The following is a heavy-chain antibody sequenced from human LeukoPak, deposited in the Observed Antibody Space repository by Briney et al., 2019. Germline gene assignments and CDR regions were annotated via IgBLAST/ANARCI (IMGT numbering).Heavy chain of an antibody. Sequence: PSETLSLTCTVSGGSISSYYWSWIRQPPGKGLEWIGYIYYSGSTNYNPSLKSRVTISVDTSKNQFSLKLSSVTAADTAVYYRARRPVRWNSGSYGDLYYFDYWGQGTLVTVSS. CDR2: IYYSGST. V-gene: IGHV4-59*01. D-gene: IGHD1-26*01. J-gene: IGHJ4*02. CDR1: GGSISSYY. CDR3: ARRPVRWNSGSYGDLYYFDY.